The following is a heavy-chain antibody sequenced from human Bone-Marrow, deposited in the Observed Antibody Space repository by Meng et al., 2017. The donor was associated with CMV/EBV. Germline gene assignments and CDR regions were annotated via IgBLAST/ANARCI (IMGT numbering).Heavy chain of an antibody. V-gene: IGHV3-73*01. CDR2: IRSKANSYAT. CDR1: GFTFSGSA. Sequence: GGSLRLSCAASGFTFSGSAMHWVRQASGKGLEWVGRIRSKANSYATAYAASVKGRFTISRDNAKKSLYLQMNSLRAEDTAVYYCARDQPGGYCSGFCYYGMDVWGQGTTVTVSS. D-gene: IGHD2-15*01. CDR3: ARDQPGGYCSGFCYYGMDV. J-gene: IGHJ6*02.